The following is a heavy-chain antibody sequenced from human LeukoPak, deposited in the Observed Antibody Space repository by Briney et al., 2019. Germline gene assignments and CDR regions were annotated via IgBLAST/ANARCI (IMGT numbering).Heavy chain of an antibody. J-gene: IGHJ4*02. Sequence: GASVKVSCKASGYTFTGYYMHWVRQAPGQGLEWMGWINPNSGGTNYAQKFQGRVTMTRDTSISTAYMELSRLRSDDTAVYYCARVRYSSGGDFDYWGQGTLVTVSS. D-gene: IGHD6-19*01. CDR2: INPNSGGT. CDR3: ARVRYSSGGDFDY. V-gene: IGHV1-2*02. CDR1: GYTFTGYY.